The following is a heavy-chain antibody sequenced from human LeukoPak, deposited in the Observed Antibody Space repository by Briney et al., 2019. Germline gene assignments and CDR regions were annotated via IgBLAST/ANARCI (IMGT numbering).Heavy chain of an antibody. CDR1: GFTFSSYG. CDR3: AHNWGMDY. Sequence: GRSLRLSCAASGFTFSSYGMHWVRQAPGKGLEWVAVISYDGSNKYYADSVKGRFTISRDNSKNTLYLQMNSLRAEDTAVYYCAHNWGMDYWGQGTLVTVSS. V-gene: IGHV3-30*03. J-gene: IGHJ4*02. CDR2: ISYDGSNK. D-gene: IGHD7-27*01.